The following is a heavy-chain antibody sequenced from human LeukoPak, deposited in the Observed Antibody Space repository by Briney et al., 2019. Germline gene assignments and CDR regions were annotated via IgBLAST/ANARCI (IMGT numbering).Heavy chain of an antibody. CDR3: ARVSRIAAAGRSDY. J-gene: IGHJ4*02. CDR2: ISSSSSYI. CDR1: GFTFSSYS. Sequence: GGSLRLSCAASGFTFSSYSMNWVRQAPGKGLEWVSSISSSSSYIYYADSVKGRFTISRDSAKNSLYLQMNSLRAEDTAVYYCARVSRIAAAGRSDYWGQGTLVTVSS. V-gene: IGHV3-21*01. D-gene: IGHD6-13*01.